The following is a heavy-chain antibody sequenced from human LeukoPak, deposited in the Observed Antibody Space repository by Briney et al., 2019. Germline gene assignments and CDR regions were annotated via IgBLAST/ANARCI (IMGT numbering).Heavy chain of an antibody. CDR3: AKRGSSWYYFDY. CDR2: ISGSGGST. D-gene: IGHD6-13*01. V-gene: IGHV3-23*01. Sequence: GGSLRLSCVVSGFTFSSYGMSWVRQAPGKGLEWVSGISGSGGSTYYADSVKGRFTISRDNSKNTLYLQMNSLRAEDTAVYYCAKRGSSWYYFDYWGQGTLVTVSS. J-gene: IGHJ4*02. CDR1: GFTFSSYG.